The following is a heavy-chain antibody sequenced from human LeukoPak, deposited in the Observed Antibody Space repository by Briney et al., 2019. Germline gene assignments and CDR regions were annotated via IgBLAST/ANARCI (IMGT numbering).Heavy chain of an antibody. CDR2: ISSSGTTI. Sequence: GGSLRLSSAASGFTFSAHYMSWIRQAQGKGLEWVSYISSSGTTIYYADSVKGRFTISRDNAKNSLYLQMNSLRTEDTAVYYCARGDCSSISCYYFDYWGQGTLVTVSS. CDR1: GFTFSAHY. CDR3: ARGDCSSISCYYFDY. J-gene: IGHJ4*02. V-gene: IGHV3-11*04. D-gene: IGHD2-2*01.